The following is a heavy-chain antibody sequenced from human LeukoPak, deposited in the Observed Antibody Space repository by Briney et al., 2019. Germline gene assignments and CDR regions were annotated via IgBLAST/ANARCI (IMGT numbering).Heavy chain of an antibody. CDR2: ISSSSSYI. V-gene: IGHV3-21*01. CDR3: ARDMADSSGWYPRPDY. CDR1: GFTFSSYS. J-gene: IGHJ4*02. D-gene: IGHD6-19*01. Sequence: TGGSLRLSCAASGFTFSSYSMNWVRQAPGKGLEWVSSISSSSSYIYYADSVKGRFTISRDNAKNSLYLQMNRLRAEDTAVYYCARDMADSSGWYPRPDYWGQGTLVTVSS.